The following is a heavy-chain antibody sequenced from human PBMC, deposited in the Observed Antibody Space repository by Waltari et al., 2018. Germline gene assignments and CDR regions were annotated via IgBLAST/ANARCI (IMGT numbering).Heavy chain of an antibody. CDR3: AKEGVRWLVANWFDF. Sequence: EAQLLESGGGLVQPGGSLRLSCVVSGFTFSNSAMSWVRQARGKGLDWVSGISGSGERTDDGDTAGGRSTITSDHSKHPLYLQMSSLRGDDPGIYYCAKEGVRWLVANWFDFLGQGTLVTVSS. D-gene: IGHD6-19*01. CDR2: ISGSGERT. J-gene: IGHJ5*01. V-gene: IGHV3-23*01. CDR1: GFTFSNSA.